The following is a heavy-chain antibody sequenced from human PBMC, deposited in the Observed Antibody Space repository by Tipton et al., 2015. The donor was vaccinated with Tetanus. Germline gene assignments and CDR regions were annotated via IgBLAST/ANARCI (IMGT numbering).Heavy chain of an antibody. CDR2: ITPIFGTT. D-gene: IGHD1-14*01. Sequence: QSGAEVKKPGSSVKVSCKASGGTFTNYALSWVRQAPGQGLEWVGGITPIFGTTNSAPKFQGRVTVTADESTNTANMELSNLRSDVSAGYYCAGAPNRTSRAYDYWGQRTQSIGSS. J-gene: IGHJ4*02. V-gene: IGHV1-69*01. CDR3: AGAPNRTSRAYDY. CDR1: GGTFTNYA.